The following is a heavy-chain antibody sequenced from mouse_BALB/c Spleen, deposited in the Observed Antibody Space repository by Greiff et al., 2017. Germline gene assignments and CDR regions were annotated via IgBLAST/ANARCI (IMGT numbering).Heavy chain of an antibody. Sequence: EVQLQQSGGGLVKPGGSLKLSCAASGFTFSSYAMSWVRQTPEKRLEWVATISSGGSYTYYPDSVKGRFTISRDNAKNTLYLQMSSLRSEDTAMYYCARQVRHWYFDVWGAGTTVTVSS. J-gene: IGHJ1*01. CDR3: ARQVRHWYFDV. CDR1: GFTFSSYA. D-gene: IGHD2-14*01. CDR2: ISSGGSYT. V-gene: IGHV5-9-3*01.